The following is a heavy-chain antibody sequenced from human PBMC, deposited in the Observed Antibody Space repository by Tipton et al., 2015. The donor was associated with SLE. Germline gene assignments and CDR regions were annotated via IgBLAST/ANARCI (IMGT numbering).Heavy chain of an antibody. CDR3: AREYVVFDY. CDR1: GGSVSSGSYY. V-gene: IGHV4-61*01. D-gene: IGHD2-21*01. CDR2: INHSGST. J-gene: IGHJ4*02. Sequence: TLSLTCTVSGGSVSSGSYYWSWIRQPPGKGLEWIGEINHSGSTNYNPSLKSRVTISVDTSKNQFSLKLSSVTAADTAVYYCAREYVVFDYWGQGTLVTVSS.